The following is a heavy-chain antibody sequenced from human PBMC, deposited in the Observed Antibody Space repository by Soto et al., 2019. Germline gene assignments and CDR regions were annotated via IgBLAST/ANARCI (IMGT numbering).Heavy chain of an antibody. Sequence: GXSVKVSFKPSGYTFSTYDIRWGRQATVQGLEWMGWRNPYNGNGGYAQKFQGRVTMTRNTSISTAYMELSSLRSEDTAVYFCARRKERSGPHYFESWGQGTQVNVSS. CDR3: ARRKERSGPHYFES. CDR2: RNPYNGNG. V-gene: IGHV1-8*01. CDR1: GYTFSTYD. J-gene: IGHJ4*02. D-gene: IGHD6-25*01.